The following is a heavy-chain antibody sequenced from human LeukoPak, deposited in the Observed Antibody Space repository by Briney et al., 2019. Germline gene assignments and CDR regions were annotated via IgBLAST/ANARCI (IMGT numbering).Heavy chain of an antibody. D-gene: IGHD5-12*01. V-gene: IGHV1-2*06. CDR1: GYTFTGYY. CDR3: ARVGYSGCDYFYYYGLDV. Sequence: ASVKVSCKASGYTFTGYYMHWVRQAPGQGLEWMGRINPNSGGTNYAQKFQGRVTMTRDTSISTAYMELSRLRSDDTAVYYCARVGYSGCDYFYYYGLDVWGQGTTVTVSS. J-gene: IGHJ6*02. CDR2: INPNSGGT.